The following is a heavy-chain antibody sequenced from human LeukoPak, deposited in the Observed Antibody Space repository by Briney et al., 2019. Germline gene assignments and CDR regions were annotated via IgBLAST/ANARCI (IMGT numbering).Heavy chain of an antibody. D-gene: IGHD6-13*01. CDR1: GGSISSSSYY. CDR2: IYYSGST. CDR3: ARDSYSSRGGNAFDI. J-gene: IGHJ3*02. Sequence: PSETLSLTCTVSGGSISSSSYYWGWIRQPPGKGLEWIGYIYYSGSTNYNPSLKSRATISVDTSKNQFSLKLSSVTAADTAVYYCARDSYSSRGGNAFDIWGQGTMVTVSS. V-gene: IGHV4-61*01.